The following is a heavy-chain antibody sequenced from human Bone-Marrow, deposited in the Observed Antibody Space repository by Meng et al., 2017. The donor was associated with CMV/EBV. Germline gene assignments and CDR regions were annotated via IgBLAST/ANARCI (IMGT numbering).Heavy chain of an antibody. Sequence: GESLKISCAASGFTFSSSWMSWVRQAPGKGLEWVANIKQDGSEKYYVDSVKGRFTISRDNTKNTLYLQMNSLRAEDTAVYYCAKSRTTVINSTLDYWGQGTLVTFSS. J-gene: IGHJ4*02. CDR2: IKQDGSEK. D-gene: IGHD4-11*01. V-gene: IGHV3-7*03. CDR1: GFTFSSSW. CDR3: AKSRTTVINSTLDY.